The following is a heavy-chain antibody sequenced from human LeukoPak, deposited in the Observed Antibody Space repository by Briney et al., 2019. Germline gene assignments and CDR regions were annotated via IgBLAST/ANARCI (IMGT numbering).Heavy chain of an antibody. V-gene: IGHV3-13*01. J-gene: IGHJ2*01. CDR2: IGTAGDT. CDR3: ARVRKYSGYYSWYFDL. D-gene: IGHD5-12*01. Sequence: WGSLRLSCAASGFTFSSYDMHWVRQATGKGLEWVSAIGTAGDTYYPGSVKGRFTISRENAKNSLYLQMNSLRAGDTAVYYCARVRKYSGYYSWYFDLWGRGTLVTVSS. CDR1: GFTFSSYD.